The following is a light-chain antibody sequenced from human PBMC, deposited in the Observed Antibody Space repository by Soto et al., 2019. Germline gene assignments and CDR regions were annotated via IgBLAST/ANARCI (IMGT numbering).Light chain of an antibody. CDR2: LNSDGSH. V-gene: IGLV4-69*01. Sequence: QLVLTQSPSASASLGASVKLTCTLSSGHSNYAIAWHQQQSEKGPRYLMKLNSDGSHSKGDGIPDRFSGSSSGAERYLTISSLQSEDEVDYYCQTWGSGIVVFGGGTKLTVL. J-gene: IGLJ2*01. CDR1: SGHSNYA. CDR3: QTWGSGIVV.